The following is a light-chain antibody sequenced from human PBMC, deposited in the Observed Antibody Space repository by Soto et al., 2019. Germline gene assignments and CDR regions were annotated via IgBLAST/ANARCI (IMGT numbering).Light chain of an antibody. CDR3: PQYDNVLT. J-gene: IGKJ4*01. CDR2: GAS. V-gene: IGKV1-33*01. CDR1: QDISNY. Sequence: IQMTQSPSSLSASVGDRVTITCQASQDISNYLNWYQQKPGKAPKLLIYGASNLETGVPSRFSGSGSGTDFTFTISSLQPEDIATYYCPQYDNVLTFGGGTKVEIK.